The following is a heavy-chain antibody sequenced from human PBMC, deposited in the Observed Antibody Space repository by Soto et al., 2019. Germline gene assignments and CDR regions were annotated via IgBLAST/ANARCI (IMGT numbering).Heavy chain of an antibody. Sequence: EVQLVESGGGLVKPGGSLRLSCAASGFTFDSYTMNWVLQAPGKGLELVSSIGPSSNAIYYADSVKGRFTISRDNAKKSLYLQMYSLRGEDTAVYHCANGGTVAGNIRYGGQGTLVTVSS. CDR3: ANGGTVAGNIRY. CDR1: GFTFDSYT. D-gene: IGHD6-13*01. V-gene: IGHV3-21*01. CDR2: IGPSSNAI. J-gene: IGHJ4*02.